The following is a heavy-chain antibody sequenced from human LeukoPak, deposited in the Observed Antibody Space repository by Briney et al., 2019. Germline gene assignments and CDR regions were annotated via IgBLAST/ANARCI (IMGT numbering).Heavy chain of an antibody. CDR1: GGSNSSYY. V-gene: IGHV4-59*08. D-gene: IGHD3-10*01. CDR3: ARRGSGSPFDY. Sequence: SETLSLTCTVSGGSNSSYYWSWIRQPPGKGLEWIGYIYYSGSTNYNPSLKCRVTISVDTSKNQFSLKLSSVTAADTAVYYCARRGSGSPFDYWGQGTLVTVSS. CDR2: IYYSGST. J-gene: IGHJ4*02.